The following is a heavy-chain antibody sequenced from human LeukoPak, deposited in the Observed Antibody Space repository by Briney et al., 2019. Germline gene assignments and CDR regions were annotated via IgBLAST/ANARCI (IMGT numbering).Heavy chain of an antibody. J-gene: IGHJ5*02. CDR2: INPNSGGT. CDR3: AALLWFGELSP. Sequence: ASVKVSCKSSGYTFSGYYMHWVRQAPGQGLEWVGWINPNSGGTNYAQKFQGRVTMTRDTSISTAYMELNSLRSDDTAVYYCAALLWFGELSPWGQGTLVTVSS. D-gene: IGHD3-10*01. CDR1: GYTFSGYY. V-gene: IGHV1-2*02.